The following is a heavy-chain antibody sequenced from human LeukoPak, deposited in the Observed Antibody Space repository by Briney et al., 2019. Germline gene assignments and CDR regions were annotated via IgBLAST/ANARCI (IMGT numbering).Heavy chain of an antibody. J-gene: IGHJ4*02. Sequence: GGSLRLSCAASGFTFSSYGMHWVRQAPGKGLEWVAVIWYDGSNKYYADSVKGRFTISRDNSKNTLYLQMNSLRAEDTAVYYCARGAIAMAGIIDCWGQGTLVTVSS. CDR3: ARGAIAMAGIIDC. D-gene: IGHD6-19*01. CDR1: GFTFSSYG. V-gene: IGHV3-33*01. CDR2: IWYDGSNK.